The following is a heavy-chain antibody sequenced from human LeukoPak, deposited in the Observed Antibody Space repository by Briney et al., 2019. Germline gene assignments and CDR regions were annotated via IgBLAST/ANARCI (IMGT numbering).Heavy chain of an antibody. J-gene: IGHJ4*02. Sequence: GSLRLSCAASGFTFSSYSMNWVRQPPGKGLEWIGEIYHSGSTNYNPSLKSRVTISVDKSKNQFSLKLSSVTAADTAVYYCARVARYSSGWYYFDYWGQGTLVTVSS. CDR1: GFTFSSYSM. CDR2: IYHSGST. V-gene: IGHV4-4*02. D-gene: IGHD6-19*01. CDR3: ARVARYSSGWYYFDY.